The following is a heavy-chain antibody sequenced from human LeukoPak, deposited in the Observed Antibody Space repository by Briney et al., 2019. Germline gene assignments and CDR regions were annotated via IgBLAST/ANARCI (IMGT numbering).Heavy chain of an antibody. D-gene: IGHD3-9*01. J-gene: IGHJ4*02. CDR1: GFTFSSYW. CDR2: IKQDGSEK. CDR3: ARDIPHYDILTGYYWYYFDY. Sequence: GGSLRLSCAASGFTFSSYWMSWVRQAPGKGLEWVANIKQDGSEKYYVDSVKGRFTISRDNAKNSLYLQMNSLRAEDTAVYYCARDIPHYDILTGYYWYYFDYWGQGTLVTVSS. V-gene: IGHV3-7*01.